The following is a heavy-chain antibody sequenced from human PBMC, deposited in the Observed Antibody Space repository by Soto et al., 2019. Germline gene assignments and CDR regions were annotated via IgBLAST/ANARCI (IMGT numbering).Heavy chain of an antibody. D-gene: IGHD6-13*01. J-gene: IGHJ5*02. CDR1: GGTFSSSA. Sequence: SEKVSCKASGGTFSSSAISWVRQAPGQGLEWMGGIIPIFGTANYAQKFQGRVTITANKSTGTAYMELRSLRSEDTAVDYCARNLGESAAANGVDPCGEGTLVTLS. CDR3: ARNLGESAAANGVDP. V-gene: IGHV1-69*06. CDR2: IIPIFGTA.